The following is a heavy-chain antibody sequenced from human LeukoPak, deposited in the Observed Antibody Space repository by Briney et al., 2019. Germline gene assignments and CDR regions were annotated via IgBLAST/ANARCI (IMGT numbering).Heavy chain of an antibody. V-gene: IGHV4-61*02. CDR1: GGSISSGSYY. CDR3: ARDRRWLQHNNWFDP. CDR2: IYTSGST. J-gene: IGHJ5*02. Sequence: PSQTLSLTCTVSGGSISSGSYYWGWIRQPAGKGLEWIGRIYTSGSTNYNPSLKSRFTISVDTSKNQFSLKLSSVTAADTAVYYCARDRRWLQHNNWFDPWGQGTLVTVSS. D-gene: IGHD5-24*01.